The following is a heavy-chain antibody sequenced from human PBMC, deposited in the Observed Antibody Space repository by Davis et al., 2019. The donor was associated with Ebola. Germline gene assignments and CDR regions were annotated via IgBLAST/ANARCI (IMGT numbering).Heavy chain of an antibody. V-gene: IGHV3-74*01. CDR3: AGGWGNFDL. D-gene: IGHD7-27*01. J-gene: IGHJ2*01. CDR1: GFTFSYDW. CDR2: INSDGGIA. Sequence: GESLKISCAASGFTFSYDWLHWVRQAPGKGLVWVARINSDGGIASYADSVKGRFTITRDNAKNALYLQMSSLRAEDTAVYYCAGGWGNFDLWGRGTLVTVSS.